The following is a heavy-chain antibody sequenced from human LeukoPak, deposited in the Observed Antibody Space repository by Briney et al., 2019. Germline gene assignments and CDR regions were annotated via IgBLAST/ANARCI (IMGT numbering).Heavy chain of an antibody. D-gene: IGHD1-20*01. CDR3: ARRITGTTSDSYDY. CDR1: GGSISSSSYY. Sequence: SETLSLTCTVSGGSISSSSYYWGWIRQPPGKGLMWVGSISYSGSTYYNPSLKSRVSISVDTSKNQFYLKVIAVTAADTAVYYCARRITGTTSDSYDYWGQGTLVTVSS. J-gene: IGHJ4*02. V-gene: IGHV4-39*01. CDR2: ISYSGST.